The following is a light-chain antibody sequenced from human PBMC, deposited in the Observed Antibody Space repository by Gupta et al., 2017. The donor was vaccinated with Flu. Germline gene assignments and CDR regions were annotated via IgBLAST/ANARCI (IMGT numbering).Light chain of an antibody. CDR1: QSVTSN. CDR2: DVS. Sequence: EIVMTQSPATLSVSPGERATLSCRASQSVTSNLAWYQQKPGQAPRLLIYDVSTRTTGIPARFSGSGSGTEFTLTISSLQSQDFAVYFCQQYNNWPGTFGQGTKVE. CDR3: QQYNNWPGT. J-gene: IGKJ1*01. V-gene: IGKV3-15*01.